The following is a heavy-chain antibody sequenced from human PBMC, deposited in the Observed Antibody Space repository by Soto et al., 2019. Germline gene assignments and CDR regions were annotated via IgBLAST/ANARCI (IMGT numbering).Heavy chain of an antibody. CDR3: AASCVACGGFNYYGMDV. CDR2: IYYSGTT. CDR1: GGSISSGGYY. Sequence: PSETLSLTCTVSGGSISSGGYYWYWIRQHPGKGLEWIGYIYYSGTTYYNPSLKSRVTISVDTSKNQFSLKLSSVTAADTAVYYCAASCVACGGFNYYGMDVWGQGNTGHRLL. V-gene: IGHV4-31*03. J-gene: IGHJ6*02. D-gene: IGHD2-21*01.